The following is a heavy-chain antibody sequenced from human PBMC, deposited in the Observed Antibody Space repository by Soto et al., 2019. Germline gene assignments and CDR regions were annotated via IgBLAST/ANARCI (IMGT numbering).Heavy chain of an antibody. J-gene: IGHJ4*02. V-gene: IGHV3-33*01. CDR3: ARDQMPGIAAAGHPGY. Sequence: QVQLVESGGGVVQPGRSLRLSCAASGFTFSSYGMHWVRQAPGKGLEWVAVIWYDGSNKYYADSVKGRFTISRDNSKNTLYLQMNSLRAEDTAVYYCARDQMPGIAAAGHPGYWGQGTLVTVSS. CDR2: IWYDGSNK. CDR1: GFTFSSYG. D-gene: IGHD6-13*01.